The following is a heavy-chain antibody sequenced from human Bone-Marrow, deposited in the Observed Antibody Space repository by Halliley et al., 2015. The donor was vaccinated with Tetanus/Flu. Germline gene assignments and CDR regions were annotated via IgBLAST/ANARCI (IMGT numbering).Heavy chain of an antibody. D-gene: IGHD2-15*01. J-gene: IGHJ4*02. CDR2: IKRKIDGETT. CDR3: ATGECGGGSCPFFDF. CDR1: GFPFSDVW. Sequence: SLRLSCAASGFPFSDVWMHWVRQAPGKAPEWVGRIKRKIDGETTDYAAPVKGRFTISRDDSKDTLYLRMNSLKTEDTAVYSCATGECGGGSCPFFDFWGQGTLVTVSS. V-gene: IGHV3-15*01.